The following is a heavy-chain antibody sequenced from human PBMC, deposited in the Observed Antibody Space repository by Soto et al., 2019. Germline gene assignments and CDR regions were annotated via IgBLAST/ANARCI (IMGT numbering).Heavy chain of an antibody. CDR3: TTDATLNCTNGVCARLDV. Sequence: PGGSLRLSCAASGFTFSNAWMNWVRQAPGKGLEWVGRIKSKTDGGTTDYAAPVKGRFTISRDDSKNTLYLQMNSLKTEDTAVYYCTTDATLNCTNGVCARLDVWGQGTTVTV. D-gene: IGHD2-8*01. CDR2: IKSKTDGGTT. V-gene: IGHV3-15*07. J-gene: IGHJ6*02. CDR1: GFTFSNAW.